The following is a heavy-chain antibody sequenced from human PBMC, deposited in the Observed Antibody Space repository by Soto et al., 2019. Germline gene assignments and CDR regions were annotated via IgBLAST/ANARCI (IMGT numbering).Heavy chain of an antibody. CDR2: IYYSGST. CDR3: VRGPSGSYSGDF. D-gene: IGHD1-26*01. CDR1: GGAIDSGDYY. J-gene: IGHJ4*02. Sequence: SETLSLTCTVSGGAIDSGDYYFIGMRQHPGNGLEWIGYIYYSGSTYYNPSLKSRVTISVDTSKNQFSLRLRSVTAADTAVYYCVRGPSGSYSGDFWGQGTLVTVSS. V-gene: IGHV4-31*03.